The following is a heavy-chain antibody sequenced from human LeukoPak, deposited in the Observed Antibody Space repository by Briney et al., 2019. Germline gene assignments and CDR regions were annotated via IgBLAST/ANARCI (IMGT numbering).Heavy chain of an antibody. CDR3: GRNLGSGSDH. Sequence: NPSETLSLTCSVSGASVSSDYWNWIRQSPGRGLEWIGYTHYRGDINYNPSLKSRLTMSVDASSNRVSLKLSSATAADAAVYYCGRNLGSGSDHWGQGTLVTVSS. D-gene: IGHD3-10*01. J-gene: IGHJ4*02. CDR1: GASVSSDY. CDR2: THYRGDI. V-gene: IGHV4-59*02.